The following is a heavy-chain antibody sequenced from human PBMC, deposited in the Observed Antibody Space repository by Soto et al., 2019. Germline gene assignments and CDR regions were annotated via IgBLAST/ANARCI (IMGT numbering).Heavy chain of an antibody. J-gene: IGHJ4*02. CDR3: ARGLSLSEWWFDY. D-gene: IGHD2-8*01. CDR2: IYSGGTT. Sequence: EVQLVETGGGLIQPGGSLRLSCEVSGFTVSSNYMNWVRRAPGKGLEWVSVIYSGGTTDYAASVKGRFTISRASSKNTLYLKMKSLRAEDTAVYYCARGLSLSEWWFDYCGQGTLVTVSS. CDR1: GFTVSSNY. V-gene: IGHV3-53*02.